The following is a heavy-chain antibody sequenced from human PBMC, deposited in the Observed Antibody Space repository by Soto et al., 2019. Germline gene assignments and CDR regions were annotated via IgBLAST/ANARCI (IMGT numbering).Heavy chain of an antibody. CDR2: VSSSSSYI. V-gene: IGHV3-21*01. D-gene: IGHD3-10*01. CDR3: ARCMGYDGSGYAFFDS. CDR1: GFTFSGHT. J-gene: IGHJ4*02. Sequence: EVQLVESGGGLVKPGGSLRLSCAASGFTFSGHTVNWVRQAPGKGLEWVSSVSSSSSYIYYADSVKVRFTVSRDNAEKSLYLQMNSLRAEDTAIYYCARCMGYDGSGYAFFDSWGQGTLVTVSS.